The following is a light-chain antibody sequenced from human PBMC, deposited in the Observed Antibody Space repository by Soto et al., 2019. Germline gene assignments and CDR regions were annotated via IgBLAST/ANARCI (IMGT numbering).Light chain of an antibody. CDR3: QQYNVWPLT. Sequence: EIVMTQSPATLSVYPGERATLSFRASQSVSSNLAWYQQKPGQTPKLLIYVTSNRATGIPDRLSGSGSGTELTLTISSLQSEDFAIYYCQQYNVWPLTLDGGTKVEFK. V-gene: IGKV3-15*01. CDR2: VTS. J-gene: IGKJ4*01. CDR1: QSVSSN.